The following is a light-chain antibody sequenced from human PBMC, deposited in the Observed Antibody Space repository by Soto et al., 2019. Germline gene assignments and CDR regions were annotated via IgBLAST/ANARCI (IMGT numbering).Light chain of an antibody. CDR3: SSYTGGNPSYV. J-gene: IGLJ1*01. CDR1: ISYVGGYDY. Sequence: QSVLTQPPSASGSPGQSVTISCTVTISYVGGYDYVSWYQQHPGKAPKLMIYEVTIRPSGVSDRFSGSKSGNTASLTVSGLQAEDEADYYCSSYTGGNPSYVFGTGTKVTVL. CDR2: EVT. V-gene: IGLV2-8*01.